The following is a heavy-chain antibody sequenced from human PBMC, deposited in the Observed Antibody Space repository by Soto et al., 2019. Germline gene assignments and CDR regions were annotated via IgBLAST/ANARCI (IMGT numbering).Heavy chain of an antibody. CDR2: ISYSGSA. CDR3: ATMGTPATGLYYFDY. CDR1: GGYISSGNYY. D-gene: IGHD2-15*01. V-gene: IGHV4-30-4*01. Sequence: QVQLQESCPGLVKPSQTLSLTCTVSGGYISSGNYYWSWIRQPPGKGLEWIGFISYSGSASYNASLTSRVTISVDTSKNQFSLNLSFVTAADTAVYYCATMGTPATGLYYFDYWGQGTLVTVSS. J-gene: IGHJ4*02.